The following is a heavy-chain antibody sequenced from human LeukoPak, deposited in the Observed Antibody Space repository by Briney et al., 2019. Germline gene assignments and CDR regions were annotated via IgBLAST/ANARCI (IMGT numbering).Heavy chain of an antibody. Sequence: PGGSLRLSCAASGLTFNNHAMSWVRQPPGKGLEWVSSISGSGGTTYYADSVKGRFTSSRDNSKNKLYLQMNSLRAEDSAVYYCAKGGLQTGDGAFDIWGQGAMVTVSP. CDR3: AKGGLQTGDGAFDI. CDR2: ISGSGGTT. CDR1: GLTFNNHA. V-gene: IGHV3-23*01. D-gene: IGHD7-27*01. J-gene: IGHJ3*02.